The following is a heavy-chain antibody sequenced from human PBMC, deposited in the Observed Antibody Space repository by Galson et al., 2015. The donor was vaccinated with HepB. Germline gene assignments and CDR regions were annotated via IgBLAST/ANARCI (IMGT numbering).Heavy chain of an antibody. D-gene: IGHD4-17*01. Sequence: SETLSLTCTVSGGSISSSSYYWDWIRQPPGKGLEWIGSVYYSGDTLYNPSLKSRVTISVDTSMNQLSLKLRSVTAADTAVYYCARRVTTVTTLVYWYFDLWGRGTLVTVSS. V-gene: IGHV4-39*01. J-gene: IGHJ2*01. CDR1: GGSISSSSYY. CDR3: ARRVTTVTTLVYWYFDL. CDR2: VYYSGDT.